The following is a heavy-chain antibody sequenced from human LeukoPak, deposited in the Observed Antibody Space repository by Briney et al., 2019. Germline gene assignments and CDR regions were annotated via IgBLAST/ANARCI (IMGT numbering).Heavy chain of an antibody. CDR2: IYTSGST. CDR3: AREVGGSYYFPYYYYYMDV. CDR1: GGSISSSSYY. J-gene: IGHJ6*03. D-gene: IGHD1-26*01. Sequence: PSETLSLTCTVSGGSISSSSYYWGWIRQPPGKGLEWIGSIYTSGSTNYNPSLKSRVTISVDTSKNQFSLKLSSVTAADTAVYYCAREVGGSYYFPYYYYYMDVWGKGTTVTVSS. V-gene: IGHV4-39*07.